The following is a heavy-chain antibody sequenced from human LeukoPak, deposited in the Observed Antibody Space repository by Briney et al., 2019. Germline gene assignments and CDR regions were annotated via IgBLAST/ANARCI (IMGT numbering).Heavy chain of an antibody. D-gene: IGHD4-17*01. V-gene: IGHV3-48*03. CDR3: ARDDTVTRVPFDY. J-gene: IGHJ4*02. CDR1: GFTFSSSE. CDR2: IDSSGSTK. Sequence: GGSLRLSCAASGFTFSSSEMTWVRQAPGKGLEWVAYIDSSGSTKYFADSVRGRFSISRDNAKNTLSLQMNSLRAEDTGVYSCARDDTVTRVPFDYWGQGTLVTVPS.